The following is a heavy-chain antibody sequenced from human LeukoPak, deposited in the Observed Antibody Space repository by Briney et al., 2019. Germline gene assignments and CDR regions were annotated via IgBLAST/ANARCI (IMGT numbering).Heavy chain of an antibody. CDR3: ARSAQSLFSSGWYTDY. D-gene: IGHD6-19*01. Sequence: GGSLRLSCAASGFTFSSYSMNWVRQAPGKGLEWVSSISSSSSYIYYADSVKGRFTISRDNAKNSLYLQMNSLRAEDTAAYYCARSAQSLFSSGWYTDYWGQGTLVAVSS. CDR1: GFTFSSYS. CDR2: ISSSSSYI. V-gene: IGHV3-21*01. J-gene: IGHJ4*02.